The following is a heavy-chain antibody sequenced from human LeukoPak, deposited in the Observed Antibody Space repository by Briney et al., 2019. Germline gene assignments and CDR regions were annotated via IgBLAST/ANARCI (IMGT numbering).Heavy chain of an antibody. D-gene: IGHD1-26*01. CDR3: ARYGSSSFDY. J-gene: IGHJ4*02. CDR2: IYYSGST. Sequence: PSQTLSLTCTVSGGSISSGGYHWSWIRQHPGKGLQWIGYIYYSGSTYYNPALQSRVTISVDTAKNPFSLKLSSVTAADPAVYYCARYGSSSFDYWGQGTLVTVSS. CDR1: GGSISSGGYH. V-gene: IGHV4-31*03.